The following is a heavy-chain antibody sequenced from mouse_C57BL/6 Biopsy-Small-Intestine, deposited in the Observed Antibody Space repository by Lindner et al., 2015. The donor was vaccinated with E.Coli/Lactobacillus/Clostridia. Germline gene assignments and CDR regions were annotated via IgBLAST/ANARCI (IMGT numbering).Heavy chain of an antibody. J-gene: IGHJ4*01. CDR2: INPNNGGA. D-gene: IGHD4-1*01. CDR1: GYTFTDYN. Sequence: VQLQESGPELVKPGASVKIPCKASGYTFTDYNMDWVKQSHGKSLEWIGDINPNNGGAIYNQKFKGKATLTVEKSSSTAYMELRSLTSEDTAVYYCARGGDWDEGYAMDYWGQGTSVTVSS. CDR3: ARGGDWDEGYAMDY. V-gene: IGHV1-18*01.